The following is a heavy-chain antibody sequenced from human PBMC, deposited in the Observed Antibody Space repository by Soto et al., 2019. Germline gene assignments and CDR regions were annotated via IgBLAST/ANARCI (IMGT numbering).Heavy chain of an antibody. J-gene: IGHJ4*02. CDR3: ARSGRRDGYNPVDY. CDR2: IIPIFGTA. V-gene: IGHV1-69*13. CDR1: GGTFSSYA. Sequence: SVQVSCKASGGTFSSYAISWVRQAPGQGLEWMGGIIPIFGTANYAQKFQGRVTITADESTSTAYMELSSLRSEDTAVYYCARSGRRDGYNPVDYWGQGTLVTVSS. D-gene: IGHD5-12*01.